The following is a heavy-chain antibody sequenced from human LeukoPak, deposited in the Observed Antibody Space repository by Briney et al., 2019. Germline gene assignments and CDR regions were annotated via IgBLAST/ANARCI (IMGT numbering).Heavy chain of an antibody. CDR2: IYYSGST. V-gene: IGHV4-59*01. D-gene: IGHD5-24*01. Sequence: PSETLSLTCTVSGGSISSYYGNRVRQPPGKGLEWIGYIYYSGSTNYNPSLKSRVTISVDTSKNQFSLKLSSVTAADTAVYYCAGRLWRRDGYNLSAFDIWGQGTMVTVSS. J-gene: IGHJ3*02. CDR1: GGSISSYY. CDR3: AGRLWRRDGYNLSAFDI.